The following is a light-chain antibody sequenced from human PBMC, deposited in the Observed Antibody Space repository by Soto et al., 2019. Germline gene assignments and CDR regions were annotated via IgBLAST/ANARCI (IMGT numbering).Light chain of an antibody. CDR3: QQYSRYPYA. Sequence: DIQVTQSPATLSAYVGDRVTITCRASQSLDTWLAWYQHKQGKAPKLLVYEASTSQNGVPSRFSGSGSGTEFTLTISRLPPDDVASYCCQQYSRYPYAFGQGTKLEIK. V-gene: IGKV1-5*03. CDR2: EAS. CDR1: QSLDTW. J-gene: IGKJ2*01.